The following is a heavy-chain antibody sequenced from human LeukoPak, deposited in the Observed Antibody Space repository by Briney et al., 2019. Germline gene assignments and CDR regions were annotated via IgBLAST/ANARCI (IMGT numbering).Heavy chain of an antibody. CDR2: ISAYNGNT. Sequence: ASVKVSCKASGYTFTSYGISWVRQAPGQGLEWMGWISAYNGNTNYAQKFQGRVTMTRDTSISTAYMELSRLRSDDTAVYYCARDFSPPRGQQLVLWGQGTLVTVSS. D-gene: IGHD6-13*01. V-gene: IGHV1-18*01. CDR1: GYTFTSYG. CDR3: ARDFSPPRGQQLVL. J-gene: IGHJ4*02.